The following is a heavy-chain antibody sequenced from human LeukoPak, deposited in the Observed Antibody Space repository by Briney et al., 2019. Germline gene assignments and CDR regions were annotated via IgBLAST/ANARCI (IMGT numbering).Heavy chain of an antibody. D-gene: IGHD3-9*01. CDR3: AKDHFEYDILTGYSDS. CDR1: GFTFSSYA. J-gene: IGHJ4*02. V-gene: IGHV3-23*01. Sequence: PGGSLRLSCAASGFTFSSYAMSWVRQAPGKGLEWVSAISGSGGSTYYADSVKGRFTISRDNSKNTLYLQMSSLRTEDTAVYYCAKDHFEYDILTGYSDSWGQGTLVTVSS. CDR2: ISGSGGST.